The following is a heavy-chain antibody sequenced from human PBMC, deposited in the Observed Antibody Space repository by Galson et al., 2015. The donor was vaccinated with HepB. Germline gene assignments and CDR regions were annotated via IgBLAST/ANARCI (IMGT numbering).Heavy chain of an antibody. V-gene: IGHV4-4*02. Sequence: SETLSLTCAVSGGSISSSNWWCWVRQPPGKGLEWIGEIYHSGSTNYNPSLKSRVTISVDKSKNQFSLKLSSVTAADTAVYYWARADPGDYFACWGQGTLVTVSS. CDR1: GGSISSSNW. CDR3: ARADPGDYFAC. CDR2: IYHSGST. J-gene: IGHJ4*02. D-gene: IGHD2-8*02.